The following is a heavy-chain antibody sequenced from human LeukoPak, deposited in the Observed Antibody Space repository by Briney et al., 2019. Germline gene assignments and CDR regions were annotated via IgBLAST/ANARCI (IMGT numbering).Heavy chain of an antibody. CDR2: INGDGSSI. V-gene: IGHV3-74*01. CDR3: ARITIFGVVPFYGMDV. D-gene: IGHD3-3*01. Sequence: GGSLRLSCAASGFTFSNYWMHWVRQTPGKGLVWVSRINGDGSSIAYADSVKGRFTTSRDNAKSTLYLQMNSLRAEDAAVYYCARITIFGVVPFYGMDVWGQGTTVTVSS. CDR1: GFTFSNYW. J-gene: IGHJ6*02.